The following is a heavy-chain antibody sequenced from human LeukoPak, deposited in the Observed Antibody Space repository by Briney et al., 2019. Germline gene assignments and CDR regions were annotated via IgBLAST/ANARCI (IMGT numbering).Heavy chain of an antibody. CDR2: IIPIFGTA. Sequence: GASVKVSCKASGGTFSSYAISWVRQAPGQGLEWMGGIIPIFGTASYAQKFQGRVTITADESTSTAYMELSSLRSEDTAVYYCARYYYDSSGYYYFDYWGQGTLVAVSS. V-gene: IGHV1-69*13. CDR3: ARYYYDSSGYYYFDY. CDR1: GGTFSSYA. D-gene: IGHD3-22*01. J-gene: IGHJ4*02.